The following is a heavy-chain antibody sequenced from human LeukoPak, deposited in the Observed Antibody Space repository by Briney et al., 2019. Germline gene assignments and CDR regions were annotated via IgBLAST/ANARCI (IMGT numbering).Heavy chain of an antibody. J-gene: IGHJ6*02. CDR1: GFTFSSYA. CDR2: ISYDGSNK. CDR3: ARDRAFQYYDLLTGYYYYYGLDV. Sequence: PGGSLRLSCAASGFTFSSYAMHWVRQAPGKGLEWVAVISYDGSNKYYADSVKGRVTISRDNSKNTLYLQMNSLRAEDTAVYFCARDRAFQYYDLLTGYYYYYGLDVWGQGTTVTVSS. D-gene: IGHD3-9*01. V-gene: IGHV3-30*04.